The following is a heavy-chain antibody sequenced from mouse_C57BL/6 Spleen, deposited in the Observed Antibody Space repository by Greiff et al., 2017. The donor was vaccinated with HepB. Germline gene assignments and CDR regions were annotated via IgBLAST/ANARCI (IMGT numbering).Heavy chain of an antibody. CDR1: GYTFTSYW. J-gene: IGHJ1*03. CDR3: TSSYCNCGYFDV. V-gene: IGHV1-5*01. Sequence: EVQLQQSGTVLARPGASVKMSCKTSGYTFTSYWMHWVKQRPGQGLEWIGAIYPGNSDTSYNQKFKGKAKLTAVTSASTAYMELSSLTNEDSAVYYYTSSYCNCGYFDVWGKGTTVTVSS. D-gene: IGHD2-10*02. CDR2: IYPGNSDT.